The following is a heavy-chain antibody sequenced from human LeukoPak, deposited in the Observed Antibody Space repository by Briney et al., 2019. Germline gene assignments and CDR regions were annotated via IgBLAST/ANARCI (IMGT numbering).Heavy chain of an antibody. J-gene: IGHJ6*03. Sequence: PGGSLRLSCAASGFTFRSFAMSWVRQAPGKGVEWVSGIIGIVRTPFYAHSVKGRFTISRDNSKNPLYLQMNSLRAEDTAIYYCAKKEGDTYFSWYMDVWGKGTTVTVSS. CDR3: AKKEGDTYFSWYMDV. CDR1: GFTFRSFA. V-gene: IGHV3-23*01. D-gene: IGHD2-21*01. CDR2: IIGIVRTP.